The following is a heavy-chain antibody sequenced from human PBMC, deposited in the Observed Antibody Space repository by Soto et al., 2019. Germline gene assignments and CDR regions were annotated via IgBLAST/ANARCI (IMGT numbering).Heavy chain of an antibody. CDR2: IAWDDYK. CDR3: AYDHRASYRFDY. Sequence: QITLKESGPTLVKPTQTLTLTCTFSGFSLSTGGVGVGWIRQPPGKALEWLGVIAWDDYKRYSPSVKSGLTITMEVSKNQVVLTMTNMDPVRSYSYYSAYDHRASYRFDYWGQGTLVTVSS. CDR1: GFSLSTGGVG. D-gene: IGHD2-2*01. V-gene: IGHV2-5*02. J-gene: IGHJ4*02.